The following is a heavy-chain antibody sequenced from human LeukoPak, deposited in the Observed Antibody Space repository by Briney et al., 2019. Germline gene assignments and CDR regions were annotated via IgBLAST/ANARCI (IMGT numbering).Heavy chain of an antibody. J-gene: IGHJ4*02. Sequence: SETLSLTCAVYGGSFSGYYWSWIRQPPGKGLEWIGEINHSGSTNYNPSLKSRVTISVDTSKNQFSLKLSSVTAADTAVYYCARGSGIAAAGTRDFDHWGQGTLVTVSS. V-gene: IGHV4-34*01. D-gene: IGHD6-13*01. CDR1: GGSFSGYY. CDR2: INHSGST. CDR3: ARGSGIAAAGTRDFDH.